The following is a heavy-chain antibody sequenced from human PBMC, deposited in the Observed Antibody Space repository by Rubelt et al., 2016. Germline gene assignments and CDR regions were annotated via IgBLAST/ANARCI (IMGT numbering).Heavy chain of an antibody. CDR1: GGSISSYY. CDR2: IYYIGST. Sequence: GGSISSYYWSWIRQAPDKGLEWIGYIYYIGSTNYNPSLKSRVTVSIDTSKNQFSLTLTSVTAADTAVYYCARWSTKTVAVDFWGQGILVTVSS. J-gene: IGHJ4*02. V-gene: IGHV4-59*01. D-gene: IGHD1-1*01. CDR3: ARWSTKTVAVDF.